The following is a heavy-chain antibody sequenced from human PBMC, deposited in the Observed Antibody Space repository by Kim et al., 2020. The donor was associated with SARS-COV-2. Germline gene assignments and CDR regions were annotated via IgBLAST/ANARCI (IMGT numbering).Heavy chain of an antibody. D-gene: IGHD3-22*01. CDR3: ARGDVRGNGYYYVSSGYEN. CDR2: IIPIFGTA. V-gene: IGHV1-69*13. CDR1: GGTFSSYA. J-gene: IGHJ1*01. Sequence: SVKVSCKASGGTFSSYAISWVRQAPGQGLEWMGGIIPIFGTANYAQKFQGRVTIIADESTSTAYMELSSLRSEDTAVYYCARGDVRGNGYYYVSSGYENWGQGPLVSVSS.